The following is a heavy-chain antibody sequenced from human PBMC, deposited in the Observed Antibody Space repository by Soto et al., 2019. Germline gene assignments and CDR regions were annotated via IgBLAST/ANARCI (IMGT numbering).Heavy chain of an antibody. CDR1: GDSITIYY. V-gene: IGHV4-59*13. J-gene: IGHJ4*02. CDR2: ISYSGIT. CDR3: ARVKKERDCFDY. Sequence: QVHLQQSGPGLVKPSETLSLTCTVSGDSITIYYWGWIRQPPGKGLEWIGSISYSGITYYNPSLKSRVTISLDTSKSQFSLKLRSVTAADTAVYDCARVKKERDCFDYWGQGTLVTVSS.